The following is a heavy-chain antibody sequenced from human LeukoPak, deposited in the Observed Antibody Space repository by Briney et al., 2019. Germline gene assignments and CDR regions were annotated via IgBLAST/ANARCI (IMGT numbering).Heavy chain of an antibody. V-gene: IGHV3-11*04. CDR1: GFTFSDYY. CDR2: ISSSGSTI. CDR3: ARFSLWERFDP. J-gene: IGHJ5*02. D-gene: IGHD3-10*01. Sequence: GGSLRLSCAASGFTFSDYYMSWIRQAPGKGLGWVSYISSSGSTIYYADSVKGRFTISRDNAKNSLYLQMNSLRAEDTAVYYCARFSLWERFDPWGQGTLVTVSS.